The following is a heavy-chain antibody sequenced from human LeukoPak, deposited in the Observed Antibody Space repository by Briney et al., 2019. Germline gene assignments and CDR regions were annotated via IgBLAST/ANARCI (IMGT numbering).Heavy chain of an antibody. Sequence: SETLSLTCTVSGGSISSSTSGWGWYWGWIRQPPGKGLEWIGSIYYSGSTYYNPSLKGRVTISVDTSKNQFSLKLSSVTAADTAVYYCARKANGIAVAANWGQGTLVTVSS. CDR3: ARKANGIAVAAN. CDR1: GGSISSSTSGWGWY. V-gene: IGHV4-39*07. CDR2: IYYSGST. J-gene: IGHJ4*02. D-gene: IGHD6-19*01.